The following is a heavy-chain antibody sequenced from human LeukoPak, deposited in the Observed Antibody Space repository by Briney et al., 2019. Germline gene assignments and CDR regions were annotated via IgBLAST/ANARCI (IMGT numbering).Heavy chain of an antibody. V-gene: IGHV4-34*01. D-gene: IGHD3-10*01. CDR1: GGSFSGYY. CDR2: INHSGST. J-gene: IGHJ5*02. Sequence: SETLSLTCAVYGGSFSGYYWSWIRQPPGKGLEWIGEINHSGSTNYNPSLKSRVTISVDTSKNQFSLKLSSVTAADTAVYYCARGLLSLWFKETRGFDPWGQGTLVTVSS. CDR3: ARGLLSLWFKETRGFDP.